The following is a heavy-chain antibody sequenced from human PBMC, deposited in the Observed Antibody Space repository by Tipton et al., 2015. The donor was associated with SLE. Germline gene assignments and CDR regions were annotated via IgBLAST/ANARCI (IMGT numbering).Heavy chain of an antibody. CDR1: GFTFSSYS. J-gene: IGHJ3*02. Sequence: SLSLSCAASGFTFSSYSMNWVRQAPGKGLEWVSYISSSSSTIYYADSVKGRFTISRDNAKNSRYLQMNSLRAEDTAVYYCARIAAADRAFDIWGQGTMVTVSS. CDR2: ISSSSSTI. CDR3: ARIAAADRAFDI. V-gene: IGHV3-48*01. D-gene: IGHD6-13*01.